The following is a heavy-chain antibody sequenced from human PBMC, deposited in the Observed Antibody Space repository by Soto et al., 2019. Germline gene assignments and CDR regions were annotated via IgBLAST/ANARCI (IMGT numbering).Heavy chain of an antibody. J-gene: IGHJ4*02. D-gene: IGHD3-9*01. CDR2: IYYSGST. CDR1: GGSISSGGYS. V-gene: IGHV4-31*11. Sequence: SETLSLTCAVSGGSISSGGYSWSWIRQHPGKGLEWIGYIYYSGSTYYNPSLKSRVTISLDTPKNQFSLKLSSVTAADTAVYYCARHPGYYDILTGYTTYYFDSWGQGILVTVSS. CDR3: ARHPGYYDILTGYTTYYFDS.